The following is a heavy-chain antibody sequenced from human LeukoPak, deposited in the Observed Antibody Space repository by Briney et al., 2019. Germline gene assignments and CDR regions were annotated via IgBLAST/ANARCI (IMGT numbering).Heavy chain of an antibody. CDR3: ARHQSGIFMFDP. J-gene: IGHJ5*02. CDR2: IYYSGST. Sequence: PSQTLSLTCTVSGGSISSGGYYWSWIRQHPGKGLEWIGYIYYSGSTYYNPSLKSRVTISVDTSKNQFSLKLSSVTAADTAVYYCARHQSGIFMFDPWGQGTLVTVSS. V-gene: IGHV4-31*03. CDR1: GGSISSGGYY. D-gene: IGHD3-10*01.